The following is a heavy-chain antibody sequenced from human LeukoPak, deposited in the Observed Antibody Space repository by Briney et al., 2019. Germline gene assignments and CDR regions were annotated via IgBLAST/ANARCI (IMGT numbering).Heavy chain of an antibody. Sequence: GASVKVSCKASGYTFTSYDINWVRQATGQGLEWMGWMNPNSGNTGYPQKFQGRVTITRNTSISTAYMELSSLRSEDTAVYYCARGGHYDILTGYSYDAFDIWGQGTMVTVSS. CDR2: MNPNSGNT. CDR3: ARGGHYDILTGYSYDAFDI. J-gene: IGHJ3*02. D-gene: IGHD3-9*01. V-gene: IGHV1-8*03. CDR1: GYTFTSYD.